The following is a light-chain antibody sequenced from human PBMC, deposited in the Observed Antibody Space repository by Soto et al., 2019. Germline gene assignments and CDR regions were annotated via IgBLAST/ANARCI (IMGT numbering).Light chain of an antibody. V-gene: IGLV2-14*01. J-gene: IGLJ2*01. Sequence: QSALTQPASVSGSPGQSITISCTGTSSDVGGYNYVSWYQQHPGKAPQLIIYEVSNRPSGVSNRFSGSKSGNTASLTISGLQAEDEADYYCSSYTSSTTLVFGGGTQLTVL. CDR1: SSDVGGYNY. CDR2: EVS. CDR3: SSYTSSTTLV.